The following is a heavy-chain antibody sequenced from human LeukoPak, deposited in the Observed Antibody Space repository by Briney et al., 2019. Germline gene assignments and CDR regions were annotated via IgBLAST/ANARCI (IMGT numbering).Heavy chain of an antibody. V-gene: IGHV4-59*08. D-gene: IGHD4-23*01. Sequence: SETLSLACTVSGGSISSYYWSWIRQPPGKGLEWIGYIYYSGSTNYNPSLKSRVTISVDTSKNQFSLKLSSVTAADTAVYYCAGLGNSGFDYWGQGTLVTVSS. CDR2: IYYSGST. CDR1: GGSISSYY. CDR3: AGLGNSGFDY. J-gene: IGHJ4*02.